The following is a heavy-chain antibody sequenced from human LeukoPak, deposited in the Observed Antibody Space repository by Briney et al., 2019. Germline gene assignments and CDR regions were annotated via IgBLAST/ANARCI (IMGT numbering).Heavy chain of an antibody. D-gene: IGHD2-2*01. Sequence: ASVKVSCKASGYTFTTYGISWLRQAPGQGLEWMGWITGYNGAANYAQKFQGRVTLTTDTSTSAAYMELRSLRSDDTAVYYCARQAPCSSISCPLDYWGQGTLVTVSS. V-gene: IGHV1-18*01. CDR3: ARQAPCSSISCPLDY. CDR2: ITGYNGAA. CDR1: GYTFTTYG. J-gene: IGHJ4*02.